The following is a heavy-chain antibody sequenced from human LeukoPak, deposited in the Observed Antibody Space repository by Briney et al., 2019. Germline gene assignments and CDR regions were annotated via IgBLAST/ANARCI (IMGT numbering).Heavy chain of an antibody. V-gene: IGHV3-11*01. Sequence: PGGSLRLSCAASGFTFSDHYMSWLRQAPGKGLEWISYINTGGDSMYHADSVKGRFTVSRNNAKNSLFLHMNSLRVEDSAVYYCARGSRYFDSSDHFFDYWGQGTLVIVSS. CDR1: GFTFSDHY. J-gene: IGHJ4*02. D-gene: IGHD3-9*01. CDR3: ARGSRYFDSSDHFFDY. CDR2: INTGGDSM.